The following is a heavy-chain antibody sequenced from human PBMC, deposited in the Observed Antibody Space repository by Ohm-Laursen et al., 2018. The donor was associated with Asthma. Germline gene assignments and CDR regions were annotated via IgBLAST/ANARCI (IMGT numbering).Heavy chain of an antibody. V-gene: IGHV4-31*02. Sequence: SQTLSLTCTVSGDSISSGDHYWSWIRQHPGKGLEWIGYIYYSGNTYYNPSLKSRVTISLDTSNIKFSLELSSVTAADTAVYYCARYTTAVTFDSWGQGALVNVSS. CDR2: IYYSGNT. D-gene: IGHD4-17*01. CDR1: GDSISSGDHY. CDR3: ARYTTAVTFDS. J-gene: IGHJ5*01.